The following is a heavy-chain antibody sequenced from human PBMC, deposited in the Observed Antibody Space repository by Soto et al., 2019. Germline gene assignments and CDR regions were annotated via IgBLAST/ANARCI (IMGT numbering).Heavy chain of an antibody. CDR3: ARHLDEDSPPGWFDP. D-gene: IGHD2-21*01. V-gene: IGHV5-51*01. Sequence: GESLKISCKGSGYSFTSYWIGWVRQMPGKGLEWMGIIYPGDSDTRYSPSFQGQVTISADKSINTAYLQWSSLKAADTAMYYCARHLDEDSPPGWFDPWGQGTLVTVSS. CDR2: IYPGDSDT. J-gene: IGHJ5*02. CDR1: GYSFTSYW.